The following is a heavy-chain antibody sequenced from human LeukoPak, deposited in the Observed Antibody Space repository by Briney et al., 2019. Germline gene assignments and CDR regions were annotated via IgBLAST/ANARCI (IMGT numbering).Heavy chain of an antibody. D-gene: IGHD1-26*01. CDR1: GYTFTGYY. CDR3: ARDREGATTD. J-gene: IGHJ4*02. V-gene: IGHV1-2*02. CDR2: INPNSGGT. Sequence: GASVKVSCKASGYTFTGYYIHWVRQAPGQGLEWMGWINPNSGGTNYAQKFQGRVTMTRDTSISTAYMELSRLRSDDTAVYYCARDREGATTDWGQGTLVTVSS.